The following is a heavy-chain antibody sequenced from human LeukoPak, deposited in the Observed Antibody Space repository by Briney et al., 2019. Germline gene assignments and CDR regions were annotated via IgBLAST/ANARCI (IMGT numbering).Heavy chain of an antibody. D-gene: IGHD2/OR15-2a*01. J-gene: IGHJ4*02. CDR2: IYTTGTT. CDR3: ARQGYTAAYYFLDF. Sequence: SEALSLTCDVSGGSIRSYYWGWVRQPAGKGLEWIGRIYTTGTTNFNPSLKSRLTMSVDTSKNQFSLNLTSVTAADTAVYFCARQGYTAAYYFLDFWSPGTLVTVSS. CDR1: GGSIRSYY. V-gene: IGHV4-4*07.